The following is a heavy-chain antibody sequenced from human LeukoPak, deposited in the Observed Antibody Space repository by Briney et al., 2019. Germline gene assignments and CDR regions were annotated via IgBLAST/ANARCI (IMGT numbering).Heavy chain of an antibody. CDR3: TTGIWVGYSNYEYDLIQSVDAFDI. CDR1: GFTFSNAW. D-gene: IGHD4-11*01. J-gene: IGHJ3*02. Sequence: PGGSLRLSCAASGFTFSNAWMSWVRRAPGKGLEWVGRIKSKTDGGTTDYAAPVKGRFTISRDDSKNTLYLQMNSLKTEDTAVYYCTTGIWVGYSNYEYDLIQSVDAFDIWGQGTMVTVSS. CDR2: IKSKTDGGTT. V-gene: IGHV3-15*01.